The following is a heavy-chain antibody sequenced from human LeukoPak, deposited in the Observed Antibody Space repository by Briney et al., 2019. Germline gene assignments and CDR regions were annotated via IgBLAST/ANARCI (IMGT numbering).Heavy chain of an antibody. V-gene: IGHV3-33*01. CDR1: GFTFSSYG. Sequence: GSLRLSCAASGFTFSSYGMHWVRQAPGKGLEWVAVIRYDGSNKYYADSVKGRFAISRDNSKNTLYLQMNSLRAEDTAVYYCAREEGPFDYWGQGTLVTVSS. CDR3: AREEGPFDY. CDR2: IRYDGSNK. J-gene: IGHJ4*02.